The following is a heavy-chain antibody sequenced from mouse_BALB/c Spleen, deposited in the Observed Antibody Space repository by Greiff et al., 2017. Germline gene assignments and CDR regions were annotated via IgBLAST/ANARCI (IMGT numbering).Heavy chain of an antibody. J-gene: IGHJ4*01. CDR2: IWRGGST. D-gene: IGHD2-14*01. CDR3: AKKGEGTHAMDY. V-gene: IGHV2-5-1*01. Sequence: QVQLKESGPSLVQPSQSLSITCTVSGFSLTSYGVHWVRQSPGKGLEWLGVIWRGGSTDYNAAFMSRLSITKDNSKSQVFFKMNSLQADDTAIYYCAKKGEGTHAMDYWGQGTSVTVSS. CDR1: GFSLTSYG.